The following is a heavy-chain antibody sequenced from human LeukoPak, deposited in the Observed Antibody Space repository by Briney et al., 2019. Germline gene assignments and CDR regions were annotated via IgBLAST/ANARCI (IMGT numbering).Heavy chain of an antibody. CDR3: ARLPMVAVAYRYYYMDV. J-gene: IGHJ6*03. CDR1: GESFSAYY. V-gene: IGHV4-34*01. Sequence: SETLSLTCAVYGESFSAYYWTWIRQPPGKGLEWIGEINHSGSTNYNPSLKSRVTMSVDTSKNQFSLKLSSVTAADTAVYCCARLPMVAVAYRYYYMDVWGKGTTVTVSS. CDR2: INHSGST. D-gene: IGHD3-22*01.